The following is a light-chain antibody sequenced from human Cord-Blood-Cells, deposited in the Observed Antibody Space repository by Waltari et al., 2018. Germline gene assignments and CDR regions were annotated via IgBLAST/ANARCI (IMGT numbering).Light chain of an antibody. V-gene: IGKV3-15*01. Sequence: EIVMTQSPATLSVSPGERATLSCSASPSVSSNLAWYQQKPGQAPRLLIYGASTRATGIPARFSGSGSGTEFTLTISSLQSEDFAVYYCQQYNNWPYTFGQGTKLEIK. CDR1: PSVSSN. CDR3: QQYNNWPYT. J-gene: IGKJ2*01. CDR2: GAS.